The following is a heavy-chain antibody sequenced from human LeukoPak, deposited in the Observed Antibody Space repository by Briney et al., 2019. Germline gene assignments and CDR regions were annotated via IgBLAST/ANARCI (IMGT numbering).Heavy chain of an antibody. CDR3: ARSDTAMVSPDY. D-gene: IGHD5-18*01. CDR1: GFTFSSYS. J-gene: IGHJ4*02. CDR2: ISSSSSYI. V-gene: IGHV3-21*01. Sequence: GALRLSCVASGFTFSSYSMNWVRQAPGKGLEWVSSISSSSSYIYYADSVKGRFTISRDNAKNSLYLQMNSLRAEDTAVYYCARSDTAMVSPDYWGQGTLVTVSS.